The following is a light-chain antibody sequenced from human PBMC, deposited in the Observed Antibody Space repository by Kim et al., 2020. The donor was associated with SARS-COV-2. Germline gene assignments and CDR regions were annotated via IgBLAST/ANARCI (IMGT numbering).Light chain of an antibody. Sequence: GQRRTIPWSGSHSNIVRQIVTWDQQRPGTAPKVFIYNDNQRPAGVPDRFSGSRSGTSASLAISGLQSEDEADYYCATWDVTLNGWVFGGGTQLTVL. CDR1: HSNIVRQI. J-gene: IGLJ3*02. CDR2: NDN. CDR3: ATWDVTLNGWV. V-gene: IGLV1-44*01.